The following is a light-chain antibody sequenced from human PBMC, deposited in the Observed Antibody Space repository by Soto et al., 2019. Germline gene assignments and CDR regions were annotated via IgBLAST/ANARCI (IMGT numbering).Light chain of an antibody. CDR2: EVS. J-gene: IGLJ1*01. V-gene: IGLV2-14*01. CDR3: SSYTSSSTL. Sequence: QSALTKPASVSGSPGQSITISCTGTSRDVGSYNYVSWYQQHPGKAPKLMIYEVSDRPSGISSRFSGSKSGNTASLTISGLQTEDEADYYCSSYTSSSTLFGTGTKLTVL. CDR1: SRDVGSYNY.